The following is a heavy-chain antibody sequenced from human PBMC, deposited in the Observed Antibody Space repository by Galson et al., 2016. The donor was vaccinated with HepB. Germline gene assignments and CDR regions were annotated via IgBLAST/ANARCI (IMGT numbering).Heavy chain of an antibody. J-gene: IGHJ3*02. CDR2: IIPMFGTA. D-gene: IGHD6-19*01. V-gene: IGHV1-69*13. CDR3: ARDHGSGWLNAFGT. Sequence: SVKVSCKASGGTFSSYAMSWVRQAPGQGLEWMGGIIPMFGTANYGQKFQGRVTITADESTTTAYMELSSLRSEDTAVYYRARDHGSGWLNAFGTWGQGTLVTVSS. CDR1: GGTFSSYA.